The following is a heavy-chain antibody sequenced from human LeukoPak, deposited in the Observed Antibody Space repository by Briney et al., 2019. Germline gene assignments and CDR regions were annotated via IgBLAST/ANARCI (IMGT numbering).Heavy chain of an antibody. CDR3: VRQFDY. V-gene: IGHV4-61*02. CDR2: FYTSGST. CDR1: GGSISSGGYY. J-gene: IGHJ4*02. Sequence: SQTLSLTCTVSGGSISSGGYYWSWIRQPAGKGLEWIGRFYTSGSTDYNPSLKSRVTISVDTSRNQFSLKLSSVTAADTAVYYCVRQFDYWGQGTLVTVSS.